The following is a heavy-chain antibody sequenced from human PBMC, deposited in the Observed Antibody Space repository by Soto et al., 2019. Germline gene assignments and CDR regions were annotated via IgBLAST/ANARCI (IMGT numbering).Heavy chain of an antibody. CDR2: ISAYNGNT. CDR3: ARGYYDSSAWFDP. V-gene: IGHV1-18*01. CDR1: GYTFTSYG. Sequence: ASVKVSCKASGYTFTSYGISWVRQAPGQGLEWMGWISAYNGNTNYAQKFQGWVTMARDTSISTAYMELSRLRSDDTAVYYCARGYYDSSAWFDPWGQGTLVTVSS. D-gene: IGHD3-22*01. J-gene: IGHJ5*02.